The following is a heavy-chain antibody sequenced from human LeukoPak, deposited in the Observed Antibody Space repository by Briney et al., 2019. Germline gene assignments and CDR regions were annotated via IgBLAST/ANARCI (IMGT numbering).Heavy chain of an antibody. CDR3: ARDRGYCSSTSCYTRSYGMDV. CDR1: GFTFSSYA. CDR2: ISSSGGST. J-gene: IGHJ6*02. V-gene: IGHV3-64*01. Sequence: GGSLRLSCAASGFTFSSYAMHWVRQAPGKGLEYVSAISSSGGSTYYANSVKGRFTISRDNSKNTLYLQMGSLRAEDMAVYYCARDRGYCSSTSCYTRSYGMDVWGQGTTVTVSS. D-gene: IGHD2-2*02.